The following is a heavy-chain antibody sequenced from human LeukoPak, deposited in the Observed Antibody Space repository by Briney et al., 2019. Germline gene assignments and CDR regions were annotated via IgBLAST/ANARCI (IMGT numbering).Heavy chain of an antibody. CDR2: TYYRCKWYN. Sequence: SQTLSLTCAISGDSVSSNSAGWNWIRQSPSRGLEWLGRTYYRCKWYNDYAVSVKSRITINPDTSKNQFSLQLNSVTPEDTAVYYCARGLVATKRFDPWGQGTLVTVSS. J-gene: IGHJ5*02. CDR1: GDSVSSNSAG. V-gene: IGHV6-1*01. D-gene: IGHD5-12*01. CDR3: ARGLVATKRFDP.